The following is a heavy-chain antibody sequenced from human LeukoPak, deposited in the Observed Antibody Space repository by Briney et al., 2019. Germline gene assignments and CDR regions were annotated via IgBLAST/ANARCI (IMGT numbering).Heavy chain of an antibody. CDR3: ARDLSTPAATKWCMDV. CDR2: ISSSSSYI. CDR1: GFTFSSYS. Sequence: GGSLRLSCAASGFTFSSYSMNWVRQAPGNGLEWVSSISSSSSYIYYADSVKGRFTISRDNAKNSLYLQMNSLRAEDTAVYYCARDLSTPAATKWCMDVWGKGTTVTVSS. V-gene: IGHV3-21*01. D-gene: IGHD2-2*01. J-gene: IGHJ6*03.